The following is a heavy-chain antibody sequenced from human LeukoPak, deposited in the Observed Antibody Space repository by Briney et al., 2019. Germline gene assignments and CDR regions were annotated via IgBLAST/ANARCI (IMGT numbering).Heavy chain of an antibody. CDR1: GFTFSSYE. D-gene: IGHD3-22*01. CDR2: ISSSDSTM. CDR3: ARVGLAFTYYYDPNPEVGAFDI. J-gene: IGHJ3*02. V-gene: IGHV3-48*03. Sequence: GGSLRLSCAASGFTFSSYEMNWVRQAPGKGLEWVSYISSSDSTMYYADSVKGRFTISRDNAKNSLYLQMNSLKTEDTAVYYCARVGLAFTYYYDPNPEVGAFDIWGQGTMVTVSS.